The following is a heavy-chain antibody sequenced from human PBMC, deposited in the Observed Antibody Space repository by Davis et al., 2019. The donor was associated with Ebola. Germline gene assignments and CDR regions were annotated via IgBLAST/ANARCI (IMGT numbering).Heavy chain of an antibody. J-gene: IGHJ3*01. V-gene: IGHV1-18*01. Sequence: ASVKVSCKASGYTFMRHGITWFRQPPGQGLEWLGWITTHNNNTHSTKNLQGRLTMTTDASTSTAYLELRGLRSDDTAVYYCARGLGVFGVVPDAFDVWGQGTMVTTSS. D-gene: IGHD3-3*01. CDR3: ARGLGVFGVVPDAFDV. CDR2: ITTHNNNT. CDR1: GYTFMRHG.